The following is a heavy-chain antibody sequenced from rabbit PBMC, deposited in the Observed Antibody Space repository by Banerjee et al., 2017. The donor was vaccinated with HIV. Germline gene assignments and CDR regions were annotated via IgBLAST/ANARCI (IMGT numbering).Heavy chain of an antibody. D-gene: IGHD2-1*01. J-gene: IGHJ4*01. CDR3: ARDKADYVAWFLFSL. V-gene: IGHV1S40*01. Sequence: WVRQAPGKGLEWIACIYAGSSGSTYYATWAKGRFTISKTSSTTVTLQMTSLTAADTATYFCARDKADYVAWFLFSLWGQGTLVTVS. CDR2: IYAGSSGST.